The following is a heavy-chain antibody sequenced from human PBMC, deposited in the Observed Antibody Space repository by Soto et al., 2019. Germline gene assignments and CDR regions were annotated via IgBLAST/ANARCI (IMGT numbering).Heavy chain of an antibody. J-gene: IGHJ4*02. CDR3: ASGSRDCSGGSCYSH. Sequence: GESLKISCKGSGYSFTSYWIAWVRQMPGKGLEWLGIIYPEDSDTRYNPSFQGQVTISADQSITTAYLQWSSLRASDTAIYYCASGSRDCSGGSCYSHWGQGTLVTVSS. CDR1: GYSFTSYW. V-gene: IGHV5-51*01. D-gene: IGHD2-15*01. CDR2: IYPEDSDT.